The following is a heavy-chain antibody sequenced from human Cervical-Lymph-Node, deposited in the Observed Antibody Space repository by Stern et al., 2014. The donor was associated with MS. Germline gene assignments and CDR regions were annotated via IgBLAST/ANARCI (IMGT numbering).Heavy chain of an antibody. CDR2: IYHTGSV. CDR3: AREGEYCSGSRCYPFLDY. V-gene: IGHV4-59*01. Sequence: VQLVESGPGLVKPSETLSLTCTVSGGSLRSYYWNWIRQAPGKGLEWLGFIYHTGSVSYNPSLSSRVAMSVDTSKNQFALTVSSVTAADTAVYYCAREGEYCSGSRCYPFLDYWGQGTLVTVSS. J-gene: IGHJ4*02. D-gene: IGHD2-15*01. CDR1: GGSLRSYY.